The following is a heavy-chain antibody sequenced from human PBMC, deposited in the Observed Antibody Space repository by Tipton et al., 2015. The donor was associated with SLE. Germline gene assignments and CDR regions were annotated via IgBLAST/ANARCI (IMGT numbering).Heavy chain of an antibody. D-gene: IGHD4-11*01. J-gene: IGHJ4*02. Sequence: LRLSCTVSGGSISSYYWSWIRQPPGKGLEWIGYIYYSGSTNYNPSLKSRVTISVDTSKNQFSLKLSSVTAADTAVYYCARSYSPWANFDYWGQGTLATVSS. CDR3: ARSYSPWANFDY. CDR2: IYYSGST. V-gene: IGHV4-59*01. CDR1: GGSISSYY.